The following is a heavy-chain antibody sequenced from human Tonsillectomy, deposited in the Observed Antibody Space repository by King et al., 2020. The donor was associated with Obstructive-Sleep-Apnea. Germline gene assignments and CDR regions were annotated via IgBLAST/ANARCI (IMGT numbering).Heavy chain of an antibody. Sequence: DVQLVQSGGGLVQPGRSLRLSCAASGFTFDDYAMHWVRQAPGKGLEWVSGISWNSGSIGYADSVKGRFTISRDNAKNSLYLQMNSLRAEDTALYYCAKKGYSYGTGFDYWGQGTLVTVSS. CDR3: AKKGYSYGTGFDY. V-gene: IGHV3-9*01. CDR2: ISWNSGSI. D-gene: IGHD5-18*01. CDR1: GFTFDDYA. J-gene: IGHJ4*02.